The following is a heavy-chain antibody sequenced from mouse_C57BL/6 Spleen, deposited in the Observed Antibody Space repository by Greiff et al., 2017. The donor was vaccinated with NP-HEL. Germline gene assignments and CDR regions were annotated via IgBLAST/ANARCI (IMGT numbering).Heavy chain of an antibody. CDR1: GYTFTDYY. V-gene: IGHV1-19*01. CDR2: INPYNGGT. Sequence: VQLKESGPVLVKPGASVKMSCQASGYTFTDYYMNWVKQSHGKSLEWIGVINPYNGGTSYNQKFKGQATLTVDKSSGTAYMELNSLTSEDSAVYYWAREGGTTIVAEDYAMDYGGQGTSVTVSS. CDR3: AREGGTTIVAEDYAMDY. D-gene: IGHD1-1*01. J-gene: IGHJ4*01.